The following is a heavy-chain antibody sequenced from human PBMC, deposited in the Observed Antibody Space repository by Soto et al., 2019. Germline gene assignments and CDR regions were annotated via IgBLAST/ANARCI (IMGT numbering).Heavy chain of an antibody. CDR3: ARGEDAFFYYGLDV. CDR1: GASITCSSY. CDR2: FSLSGTT. Sequence: PSETLSLTCTVSGASITCSSYWSLIRQPAGKGLEWIGRFSLSGTTNYNPSLRGRVTMSADVSKNQFSLRLTSVTAADTALYYCARGEDAFFYYGLDVWGQGITVTVSS. V-gene: IGHV4-4*07. J-gene: IGHJ6*02.